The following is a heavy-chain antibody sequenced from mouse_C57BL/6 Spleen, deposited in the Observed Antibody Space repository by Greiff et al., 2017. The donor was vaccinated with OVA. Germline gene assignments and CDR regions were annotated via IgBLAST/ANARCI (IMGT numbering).Heavy chain of an antibody. V-gene: IGHV1-64*01. CDR1: GYTFTSYW. Sequence: QVQLQQPGAELVKPGASVKLSCKASGYTFTSYWMHWVKQRPGQGLEWIGMIHPNSGSTNYNETFKSKATLTVDKSSSPAYMQLSSLTSEDSAVYYCARDGYEGWFAYWGQGTLVTVSA. CDR3: ARDGYEGWFAY. CDR2: IHPNSGST. J-gene: IGHJ3*01. D-gene: IGHD2-2*01.